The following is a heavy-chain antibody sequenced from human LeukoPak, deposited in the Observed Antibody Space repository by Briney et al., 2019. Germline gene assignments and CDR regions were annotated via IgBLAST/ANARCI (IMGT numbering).Heavy chain of an antibody. CDR2: ISAYNGNT. CDR3: ARVPRGSTSGSSGYYY. V-gene: IGHV1-18*01. CDR1: GYTFTSTG. D-gene: IGHD3-22*01. J-gene: IGHJ4*02. Sequence: ASVKVSCKASGYTFTSTGINWVRQAPGQGLEWMGWISAYNGNTNCAQKLQGRVTMTTDTSTSTAYMELRSLRSDDTAVYYCARVPRGSTSGSSGYYYWGQGTLVTVSS.